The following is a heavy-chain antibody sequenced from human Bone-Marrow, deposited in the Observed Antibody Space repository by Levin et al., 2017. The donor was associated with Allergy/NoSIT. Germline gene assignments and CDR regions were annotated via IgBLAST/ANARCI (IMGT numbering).Heavy chain of an antibody. CDR3: AKDRDSSSARAYGLDV. CDR1: GFTVSTYA. D-gene: IGHD3-22*01. Sequence: GGSLRLSCAASGFTVSTYAMTWVRQAPGKGLEWICSISGSGSITYYGDSVKGRVTISRDNSRDTLYLQMSSLRAEDTAVYFCAKDRDSSSARAYGLDVWGQGTTVTVSS. V-gene: IGHV3-23*02. J-gene: IGHJ6*02. CDR2: ISGSGSIT.